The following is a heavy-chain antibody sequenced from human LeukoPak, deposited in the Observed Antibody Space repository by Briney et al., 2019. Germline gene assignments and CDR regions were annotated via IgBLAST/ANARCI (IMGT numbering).Heavy chain of an antibody. CDR2: ISSSSSTI. Sequence: GGSLRLSCAASGFTFSSYSMNWVRPAPGKGLEWVSYISSSSSTIYYADSVKGRFTISRGNAKNSLYLQMNSLRAEDTAVYYCASLVGATDYYYMDAWGKGTTVTVSS. CDR3: ASLVGATDYYYMDA. J-gene: IGHJ6*03. V-gene: IGHV3-48*04. D-gene: IGHD1-26*01. CDR1: GFTFSSYS.